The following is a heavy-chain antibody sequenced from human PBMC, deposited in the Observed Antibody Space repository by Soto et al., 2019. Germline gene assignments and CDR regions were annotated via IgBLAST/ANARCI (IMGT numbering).Heavy chain of an antibody. D-gene: IGHD6-6*01. J-gene: IGHJ6*02. CDR2: IIPILGTA. Sequence: QVQLVQSGAEVKKPGSSVKVSCKASGGTFSSYAISWVRQAPGQGLEWMGGIIPILGTANYAQKFQGRVTITADESTSTAYMELSSLRSEDTAVYYCARDRIAARPDYYYGMDVWGQGTTVTVSS. CDR1: GGTFSSYA. V-gene: IGHV1-69*01. CDR3: ARDRIAARPDYYYGMDV.